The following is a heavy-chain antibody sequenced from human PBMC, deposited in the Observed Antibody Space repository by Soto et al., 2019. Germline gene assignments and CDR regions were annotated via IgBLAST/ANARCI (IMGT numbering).Heavy chain of an antibody. V-gene: IGHV1-24*01. J-gene: IGHJ4*02. Sequence: ASVKVSCKVSGYTLTELSMHWVRQAPGKGLEWMGGFDPEDGETIYAQKFQGRVTMTEDTSTDTAYMELSSLRSEDTAVYYCATPLTSEFGEYYFDYWGQGTLVTVSS. CDR3: ATPLTSEFGEYYFDY. CDR2: FDPEDGET. CDR1: GYTLTELS. D-gene: IGHD3-10*01.